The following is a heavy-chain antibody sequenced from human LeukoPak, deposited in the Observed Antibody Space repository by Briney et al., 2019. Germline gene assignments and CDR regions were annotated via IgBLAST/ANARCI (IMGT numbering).Heavy chain of an antibody. CDR3: AKEGSNSRRPNWFDP. CDR2: ISGSGGST. Sequence: PGGSLRLSCAASGFTFSSYAMNWVRQAPGKGLEWVSAISGSGGSTYYADSVKGRFTISRDNSKNTLYLQMNSLRAEDTAVYYCAKEGSNSRRPNWFDPWGQGTLVTVSS. V-gene: IGHV3-23*01. CDR1: GFTFSSYA. J-gene: IGHJ5*02. D-gene: IGHD2-2*01.